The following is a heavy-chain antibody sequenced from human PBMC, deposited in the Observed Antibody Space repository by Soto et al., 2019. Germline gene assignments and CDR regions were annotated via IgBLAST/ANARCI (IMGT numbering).Heavy chain of an antibody. J-gene: IGHJ3*02. Sequence: QVQLVQSGPEVKKPGASVKVSCKASGYTFNRYGITWVRQAPGQGLEWVGWIATYNDKTNYTQRFQGRLTMTKDASTSTVYMVLRSLRSDDTAIYYCARAGSIDDALDTWGQGTMVTVSS. D-gene: IGHD6-6*01. CDR2: IATYNDKT. V-gene: IGHV1-18*01. CDR3: ARAGSIDDALDT. CDR1: GYTFNRYG.